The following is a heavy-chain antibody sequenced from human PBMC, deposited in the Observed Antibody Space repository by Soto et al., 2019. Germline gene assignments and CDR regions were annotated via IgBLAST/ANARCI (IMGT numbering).Heavy chain of an antibody. CDR3: ARRRRAAAGPNWFDP. J-gene: IGHJ5*02. D-gene: IGHD6-25*01. CDR1: GGSISSSCYY. CDR2: IYYSGST. V-gene: IGHV4-39*01. Sequence: SETLSLTCTVSGGSISSSCYYWGWIRQPPGKGLEWIGSIYYSGSTYYNPSLKSRVTISVDTSKNQFSLKLSSVTAADTAVYYCARRRRAAAGPNWFDPWGQGTLVTVSS.